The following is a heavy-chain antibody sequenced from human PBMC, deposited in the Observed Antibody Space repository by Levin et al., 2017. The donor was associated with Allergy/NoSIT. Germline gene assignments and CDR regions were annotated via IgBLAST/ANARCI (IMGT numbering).Heavy chain of an antibody. Sequence: SGGSLRLSCAASGFTFSTYAMHWVRQAPGKGLQWVALMLHDGSNIQYTDSVKGRFTISRDNSKNILSLEMGSLRPEDTAVYFCARGGFDCWGQGTLVTVSS. CDR2: MLHDGSNI. CDR3: ARGGFDC. V-gene: IGHV3-30*03. J-gene: IGHJ5*01. CDR1: GFTFSTYA.